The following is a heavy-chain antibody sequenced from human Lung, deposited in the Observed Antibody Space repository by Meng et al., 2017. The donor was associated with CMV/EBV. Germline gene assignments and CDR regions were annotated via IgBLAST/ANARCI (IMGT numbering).Heavy chain of an antibody. J-gene: IGHJ6*02. CDR1: GGTFSSYA. Sequence: SXXVSXKTYGGTFSSYAFSWVRQAPGQGLEWMGGIIPIFGITNYAQKFQGRVTITTDESTSTAYMELSSLRSEDTAVYYCARDRTGDCSSTSCYNYYYYYGMDVWGQGTXVTVAS. D-gene: IGHD2-2*02. CDR2: IIPIFGIT. CDR3: ARDRTGDCSSTSCYNYYYYYGMDV. V-gene: IGHV1-69*05.